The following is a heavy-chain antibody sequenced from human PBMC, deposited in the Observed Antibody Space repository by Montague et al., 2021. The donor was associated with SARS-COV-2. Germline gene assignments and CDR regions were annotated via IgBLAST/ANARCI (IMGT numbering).Heavy chain of an antibody. CDR2: ISSSGSTL. Sequence: SLRLSCAASGFTFSSYEMNWVRQAPGKGLEWVSYISSSGSTLYYSDSVQGRFTISRDNAKNSLYLQMNSLRAEDTAVYYCARDRSYYDSSDFDLWGRGTLVAVSS. J-gene: IGHJ2*01. V-gene: IGHV3-48*03. CDR1: GFTFSSYE. CDR3: ARDRSYYDSSDFDL. D-gene: IGHD3-22*01.